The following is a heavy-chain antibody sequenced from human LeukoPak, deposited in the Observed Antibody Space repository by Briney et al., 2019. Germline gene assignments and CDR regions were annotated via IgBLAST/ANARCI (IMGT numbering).Heavy chain of an antibody. CDR2: IKQDGSEK. D-gene: IGHD1-26*01. V-gene: IGHV3-7*01. CDR3: ARESGSYLSSSFDY. J-gene: IGHJ4*02. CDR1: GFTFSSYW. Sequence: GGSLRLSCAASGFTFSSYWVSWVRQAPGKGLEWVANIKQDGSEKYYVDSVKGRFTISRDNAKNSLYLQMNSLRAEDTAVYYCARESGSYLSSSFDYWGQGTLVTVSS.